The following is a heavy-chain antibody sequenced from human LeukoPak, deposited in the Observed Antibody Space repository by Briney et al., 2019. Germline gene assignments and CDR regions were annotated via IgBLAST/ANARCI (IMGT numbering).Heavy chain of an antibody. CDR1: GFTFSSYA. V-gene: IGHV3-23*01. CDR3: GKATAMVNRGYFDY. J-gene: IGHJ4*02. D-gene: IGHD5-18*01. Sequence: GGSLRLSCAASGFTFSSYAMSWVRQAPGKGLEWVSSISGSGGSTYYADSVKGRFTISRDNSKNTLYLQMNSLRAEDTAVYSCGKATAMVNRGYFDYWGQGTLVTVSS. CDR2: ISGSGGST.